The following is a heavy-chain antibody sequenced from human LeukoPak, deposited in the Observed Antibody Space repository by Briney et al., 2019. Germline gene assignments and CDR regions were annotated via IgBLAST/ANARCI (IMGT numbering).Heavy chain of an antibody. Sequence: SVKVSCKASGGTFSSYTISWVRQAPGQGLEWMGRIIPILGIANYAQKFQGRVTITADKSTSTAYMELSSLRSEDTAVYYCAREVGATTGYYYGMDVWGQGTTVTASS. D-gene: IGHD1-26*01. J-gene: IGHJ6*02. CDR3: AREVGATTGYYYGMDV. V-gene: IGHV1-69*04. CDR1: GGTFSSYT. CDR2: IIPILGIA.